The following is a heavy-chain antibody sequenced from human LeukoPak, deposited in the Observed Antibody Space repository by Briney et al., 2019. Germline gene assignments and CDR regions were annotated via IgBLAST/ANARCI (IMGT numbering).Heavy chain of an antibody. CDR1: GGTFSSYA. CDR2: IIPIFGTA. CDR3: ARGSPYYGILTGYPHDDY. J-gene: IGHJ4*02. Sequence: SVKVSCKASGGTFSSYAISWVRQAPGQGLEWMGGIIPIFGTANYAQKFQGRVTITADESTSTAYMELSSLRSEDTAVYYCARGSPYYGILTGYPHDDYWGQGTLVTVSS. V-gene: IGHV1-69*13. D-gene: IGHD3-9*01.